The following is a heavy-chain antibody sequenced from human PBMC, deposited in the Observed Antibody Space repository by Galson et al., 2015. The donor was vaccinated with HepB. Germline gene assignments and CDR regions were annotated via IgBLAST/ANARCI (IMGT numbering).Heavy chain of an antibody. CDR3: AKGGPGRITMMINRSLGFDP. V-gene: IGHV3-74*01. CDR1: GFTFSGHW. D-gene: IGHD3-22*01. J-gene: IGHJ5*02. Sequence: SLRLSCAASGFTFSGHWMHWVRQAPGKGLIWVSRINSDGSSSSYADYVKGRFPVSRDYSRSTLYLQMNSLRAEDTAVYYCAKGGPGRITMMINRSLGFDPWGQGTLVIVSS. CDR2: INSDGSSS.